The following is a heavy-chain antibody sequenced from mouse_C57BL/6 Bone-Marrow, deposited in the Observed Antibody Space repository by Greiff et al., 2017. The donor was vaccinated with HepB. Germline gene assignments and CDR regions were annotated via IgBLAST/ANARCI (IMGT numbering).Heavy chain of an antibody. Sequence: VQLQQPGAELVRPGSSVKLSCKASGYTFTSYWMHWVKQSHGKSLEWIGVINPYNGGTSYNQKFKGKATLTVDKSSSTAYMELNSLTSEDSAVYYCAVLLRDYAMDYWGQGTSVTVSS. V-gene: IGHV1-19*01. J-gene: IGHJ4*01. CDR3: AVLLRDYAMDY. CDR1: GYTFTSYW. CDR2: INPYNGGT. D-gene: IGHD1-1*01.